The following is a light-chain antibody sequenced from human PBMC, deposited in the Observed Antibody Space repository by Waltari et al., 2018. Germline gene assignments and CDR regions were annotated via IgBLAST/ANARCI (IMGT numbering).Light chain of an antibody. CDR1: SSNIGSNP. CDR2: CNN. J-gene: IGLJ3*02. Sequence: QSVLTQPPSASGTPGQRVTISCSGSSSNIGSNPVNWYQQLPGTAPKLPRDCNNERPSGVPYRFSGSNAGTSASLAISGLQSEDEADYYCAAWEDSLNGWVFGGGTKLTVL. CDR3: AAWEDSLNGWV. V-gene: IGLV1-44*01.